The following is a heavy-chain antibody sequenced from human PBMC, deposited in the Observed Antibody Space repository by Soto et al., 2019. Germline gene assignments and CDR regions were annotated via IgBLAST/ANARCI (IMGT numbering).Heavy chain of an antibody. CDR1: GFTFSSYG. CDR2: IGLESSTK. Sequence: GGSLRLSCAASGFTFSSYGMHWVRQAPGKGLEWVAVIGLESSTKYYADSVKGRFTISRDNAKNSLYLQMNSLRAEDTAVYYCARDQLYYNDISGRPLNAFDVWGQGTMVTVSS. D-gene: IGHD3-22*01. CDR3: ARDQLYYNDISGRPLNAFDV. J-gene: IGHJ3*01. V-gene: IGHV3-33*08.